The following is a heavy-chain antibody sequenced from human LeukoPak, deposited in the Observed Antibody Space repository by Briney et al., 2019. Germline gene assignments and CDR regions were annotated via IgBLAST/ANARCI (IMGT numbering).Heavy chain of an antibody. CDR2: MNPNSGNT. Sequence: PWASVTVSCTASGYTFTSYDINWVRQATGQGLEWMGWMNPNSGNTGYAQKFQGRVTMTRNTSISTAYMELSSLRSEDTAVYYCARVSPMYYDYVWGSYRYWYFDYWGQGTLVTVSS. V-gene: IGHV1-8*01. CDR3: ARVSPMYYDYVWGSYRYWYFDY. D-gene: IGHD3-16*02. CDR1: GYTFTSYD. J-gene: IGHJ4*02.